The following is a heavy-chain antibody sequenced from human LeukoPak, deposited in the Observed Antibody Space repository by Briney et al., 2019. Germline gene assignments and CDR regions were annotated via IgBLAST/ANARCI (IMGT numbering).Heavy chain of an antibody. CDR2: FKPSSGST. J-gene: IGHJ4*02. V-gene: IGHV1-46*01. Sequence: ASVKVSCTTSGYTFTSYHIHWVRQAPGQGLEWMGIFKPSSGSTNFAQKFQGRVTMTRDTSTNTVYMELSSLRSDDTAMYYCARELDATYYLGYWGQGTLVTVSS. CDR1: GYTFTSYH. CDR3: ARELDATYYLGY. D-gene: IGHD5-24*01.